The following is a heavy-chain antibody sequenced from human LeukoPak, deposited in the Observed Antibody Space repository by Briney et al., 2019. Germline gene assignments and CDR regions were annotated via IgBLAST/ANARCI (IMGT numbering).Heavy chain of an antibody. Sequence: PSETLSLTCAVYGGSFSGYYWSWIRQPPGKGLEWIGEINHSGSTNYNPSLKSQVTLPVDTSKNQFSLKLSSVTAADMAVYYCAGASGAFDIWGEGTMVTVSS. V-gene: IGHV4-34*01. J-gene: IGHJ3*02. CDR2: INHSGST. CDR1: GGSFSGYY. CDR3: AGASGAFDI.